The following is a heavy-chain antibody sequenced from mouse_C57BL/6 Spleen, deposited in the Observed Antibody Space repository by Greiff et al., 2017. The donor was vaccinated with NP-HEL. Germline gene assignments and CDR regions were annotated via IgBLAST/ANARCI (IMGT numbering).Heavy chain of an antibody. J-gene: IGHJ2*01. D-gene: IGHD2-5*01. CDR2: IDPEDGDT. CDR1: GFNIKDYY. Sequence: VQLQQSGAELVRPGASVKLSCTASGFNIKDYYMHWVKQRPEQGLEWIGRIDPEDGDTEYAPKFQGKATMTADTSSNTAYLQLSSLTSEDTAVYYCTTGGSNYPYYFDYWAKAPLSQSPQ. CDR3: TTGGSNYPYYFDY. V-gene: IGHV14-1*01.